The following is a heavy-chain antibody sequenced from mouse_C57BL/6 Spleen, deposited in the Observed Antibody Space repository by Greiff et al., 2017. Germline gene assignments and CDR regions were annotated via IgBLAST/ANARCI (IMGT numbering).Heavy chain of an antibody. V-gene: IGHV1-80*01. Sequence: VKLQESGAELVKPGASVKISCKASGYAFSSYWMNWVKQRPGKGLEWIGQIYPGDGDTNYNGKFKGKATLTADKSSSTAYMQLSSLTSEDSAVYFCARWDTTVIFDYWGQGTTLTVSS. CDR1: GYAFSSYW. D-gene: IGHD1-1*01. CDR3: ARWDTTVIFDY. CDR2: IYPGDGDT. J-gene: IGHJ2*01.